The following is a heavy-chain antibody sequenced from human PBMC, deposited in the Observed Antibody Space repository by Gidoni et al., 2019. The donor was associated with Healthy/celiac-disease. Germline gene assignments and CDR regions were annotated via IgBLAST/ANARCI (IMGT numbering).Heavy chain of an antibody. D-gene: IGHD3-3*01. Sequence: VQLQQWGAGLLKPSETLSLTCAVHGGSFSGYYWSCIRQPPGKGLEWIGEINHSGSTNYNPSLKSRVTISVDTSKNQFSLKLSSVTAADTAVYYCARGTIFGVAPRYWGQGTLVTVSS. J-gene: IGHJ4*02. CDR2: INHSGST. CDR3: ARGTIFGVAPRY. V-gene: IGHV4-34*01. CDR1: GGSFSGYY.